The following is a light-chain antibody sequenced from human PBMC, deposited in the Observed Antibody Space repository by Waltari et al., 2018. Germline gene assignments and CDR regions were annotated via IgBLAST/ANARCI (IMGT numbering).Light chain of an antibody. V-gene: IGKV1-39*01. J-gene: IGKJ2*01. CDR3: QQTYNRPPT. Sequence: DTQMTQSPSSLSASVGDRVTVTCRASQNINNYLNWYLQTPGKAPKLRVFAASSLQSGGPTRFSGRGSGTEFTLTITGLQPDDFGTYYCQQTYNRPPTFGQGTTLAIK. CDR1: QNINNY. CDR2: AAS.